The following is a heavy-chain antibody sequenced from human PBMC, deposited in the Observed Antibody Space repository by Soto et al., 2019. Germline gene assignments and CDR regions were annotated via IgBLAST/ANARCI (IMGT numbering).Heavy chain of an antibody. CDR1: GGTFDSYV. CDR2: IMPIFGTP. D-gene: IGHD3-10*01. Sequence: GASVKVSCKASGGTFDSYVISWLRQAPGQGLEWMGGIMPIFGTPNYAQKFRGRVTISADESTSTAYLELSSLTSDDTAVYYCAMVHSSGILYFVASWGQGTLVTVSS. J-gene: IGHJ5*01. V-gene: IGHV1-69*13. CDR3: AMVHSSGILYFVAS.